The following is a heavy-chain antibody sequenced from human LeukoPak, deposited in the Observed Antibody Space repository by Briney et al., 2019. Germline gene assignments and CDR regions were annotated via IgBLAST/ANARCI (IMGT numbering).Heavy chain of an antibody. CDR2: INHSGST. J-gene: IGHJ4*02. CDR3: ARGRDRAYYDFWSGYYYDY. Sequence: SETLSLTCAVYGGSFSGYYWSWLRQPPGKGLEWVGEINHSGSTNYNPSLKSRVTISVDTSKNQFSLKLSSVTAADTAVYYCARGRDRAYYDFWSGYYYDYWGQGTLVTVSS. D-gene: IGHD3-3*01. CDR1: GGSFSGYY. V-gene: IGHV4-34*01.